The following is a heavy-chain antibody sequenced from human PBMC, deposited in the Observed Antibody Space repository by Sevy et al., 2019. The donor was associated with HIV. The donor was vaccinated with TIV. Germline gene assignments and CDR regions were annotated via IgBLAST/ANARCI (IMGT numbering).Heavy chain of an antibody. CDR2: IKQDGSEK. D-gene: IGHD3-22*01. CDR3: ARTLYYYDSSGYYYGGVKGYYFDY. J-gene: IGHJ4*02. Sequence: GGSLRLSCAASGFTFSSYWMSWVRQAPGKGLEWVANIKQDGSEKYYVDSVKGRFTLSRDNAKNSLYLQMNSLRSEDTAVYYCARTLYYYDSSGYYYGGVKGYYFDYWGQGTLVTVSS. V-gene: IGHV3-7*01. CDR1: GFTFSSYW.